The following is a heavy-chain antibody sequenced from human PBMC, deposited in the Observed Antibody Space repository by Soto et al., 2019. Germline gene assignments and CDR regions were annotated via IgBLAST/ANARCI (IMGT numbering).Heavy chain of an antibody. V-gene: IGHV3-21*01. CDR3: VRARSTDSRADY. D-gene: IGHD6-19*01. Sequence: KTGGSLRLSCAASGFTFSLYSMIWVRQAPGKGLEWVASITSSSSYIYYEDSLKGRFTISRDNAKNSLFLQLDSLRAEDTAVYFCVRARSTDSRADYWGQGTLVTVSS. CDR2: ITSSSSYI. CDR1: GFTFSLYS. J-gene: IGHJ4*02.